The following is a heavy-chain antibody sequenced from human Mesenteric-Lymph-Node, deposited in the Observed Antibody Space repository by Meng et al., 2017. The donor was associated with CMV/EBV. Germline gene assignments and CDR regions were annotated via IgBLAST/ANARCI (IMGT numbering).Heavy chain of an antibody. CDR3: ARVEEYSGYDGYFDY. Sequence: SETLSLTCTVAGGSTSSSSYYWSWIRQPPGKGLEWIGEINHSGSTNYNPSLKSRVTISVDTSKNQFSLKLNSVTPEDTAVYYCARVEEYSGYDGYFDYWGQGTLVTVSS. D-gene: IGHD5-12*01. CDR1: GGSTSSSSYY. CDR2: INHSGST. V-gene: IGHV4-39*07. J-gene: IGHJ4*02.